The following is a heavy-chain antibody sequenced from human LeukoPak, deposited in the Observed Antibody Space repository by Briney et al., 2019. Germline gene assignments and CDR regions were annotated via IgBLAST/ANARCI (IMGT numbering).Heavy chain of an antibody. D-gene: IGHD2-2*01. V-gene: IGHV1-69*06. J-gene: IGHJ5*02. CDR1: GGTFSSYA. CDR3: ARDVCSSTSCWFDP. CDR2: IIPIFGTA. Sequence: SVRVCCKASGGTFSSYAISWVRQAPGQGLEWMGGIIPIFGTANYAQKFQGRVTITADKSTSTAYMELSSLRSEATAVYYCARDVCSSTSCWFDPWGQGTLVTVSS.